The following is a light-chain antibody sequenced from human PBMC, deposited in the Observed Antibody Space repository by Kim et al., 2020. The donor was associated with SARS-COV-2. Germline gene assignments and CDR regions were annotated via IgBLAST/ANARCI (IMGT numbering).Light chain of an antibody. CDR2: ATS. CDR1: QNIHTY. V-gene: IGKV1-39*01. CDR3: QQSCIAPYT. J-gene: IGKJ2*01. Sequence: SASVGDRVTITCRASQNIHTYLNWYQQKPGKAPNLLIYATSTLESGVPSRFSGSRSGTTFTLTISSLRPEDFATYYCQQSCIAPYTFGQGTKLEI.